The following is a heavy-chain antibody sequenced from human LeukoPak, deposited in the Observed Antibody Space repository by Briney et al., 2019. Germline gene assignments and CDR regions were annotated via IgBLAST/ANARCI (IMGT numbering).Heavy chain of an antibody. CDR1: GFTFSSYA. J-gene: IGHJ4*02. CDR3: ARDDYGGSSRALDY. CDR2: ISGSGGST. V-gene: IGHV3-23*01. Sequence: PGGSLRLSCAASGFTFSSYAMSWVRQAPGKGLEWVSAISGSGGSTYYADSVKGRFTISRDNAKNTLYLQMNSLRTEDTAVYYCARDDYGGSSRALDYWGQGTLVTVSS. D-gene: IGHD4/OR15-4a*01.